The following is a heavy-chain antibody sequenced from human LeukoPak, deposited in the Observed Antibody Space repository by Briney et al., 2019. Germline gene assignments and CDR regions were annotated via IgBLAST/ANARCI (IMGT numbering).Heavy chain of an antibody. J-gene: IGHJ4*02. CDR1: GGSIRRYY. D-gene: IGHD2-15*01. CDR2: IFYSGTT. CDR3: ARTYCSGGSCHIDY. Sequence: PSETLSLTCTVSGGSIRRYYWSWIRQPPGKGLEWVGYIFYSGTTDSNPSLKSRVTISVDTSKNQFSLKLSSVTAADTAVYYCARTYCSGGSCHIDYWGQGTLVTVSS. V-gene: IGHV4-59*08.